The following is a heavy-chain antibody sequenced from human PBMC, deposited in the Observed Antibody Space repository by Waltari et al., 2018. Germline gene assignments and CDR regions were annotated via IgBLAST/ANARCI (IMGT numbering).Heavy chain of an antibody. CDR3: AREQYSSSSGEY. V-gene: IGHV1-2*02. D-gene: IGHD6-6*01. CDR2: INPNSGGT. Sequence: QVQLVQPGAEVKKPGASWNVSCQDSAYTSTDYYTPWVRQAPGQGLEWMGWINPNSGGTNYAQKLQGRVTMTRDPSISTAYMELSRLRSDDTAVYYCAREQYSSSSGEYWGQGTLVTVSS. J-gene: IGHJ4*02. CDR1: AYTSTDYY.